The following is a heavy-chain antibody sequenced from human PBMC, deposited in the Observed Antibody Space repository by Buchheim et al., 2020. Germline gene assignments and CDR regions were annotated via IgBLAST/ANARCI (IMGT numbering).Heavy chain of an antibody. CDR2: IKQDGSEK. CDR3: AKGAHYGDYVGGYYYYGMDV. Sequence: EVQLVESGGGLVQPGGSLRLSCAASGFTFSSYWMSWVRQAPGKGLEWVANIKQDGSEKYYVDSVKGRFTISRDNAKNSLYLQMNSLRAEDTAVYYCAKGAHYGDYVGGYYYYGMDVWGQGTT. CDR1: GFTFSSYW. D-gene: IGHD4-17*01. J-gene: IGHJ6*02. V-gene: IGHV3-7*01.